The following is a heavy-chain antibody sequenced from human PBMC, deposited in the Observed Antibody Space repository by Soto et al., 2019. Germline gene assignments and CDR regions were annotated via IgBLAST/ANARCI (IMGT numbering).Heavy chain of an antibody. D-gene: IGHD4-17*01. CDR1: GASVKTHY. Sequence: SETPSLTCSVSGASVKTHYWSWIRQSAGKGLEWIGRVYSAGTVNYNPSLQSRVTMSLDTSKNQFSLKLSSVTAADTAVYYCARAHADTVGPTALQGWFDPWCQGTL. V-gene: IGHV4-4*07. CDR2: VYSAGTV. CDR3: ARAHADTVGPTALQGWFDP. J-gene: IGHJ5*02.